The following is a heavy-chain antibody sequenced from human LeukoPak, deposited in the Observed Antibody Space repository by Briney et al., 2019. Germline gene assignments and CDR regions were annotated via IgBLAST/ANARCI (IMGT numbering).Heavy chain of an antibody. D-gene: IGHD6-19*01. CDR1: GFSFSSYG. J-gene: IGHJ4*02. Sequence: GGSLRLSCAASGFSFSSYGMHWVRQAPGKGLVWVAVIWYDGSNKYYADSVKGRFTISRDNSKITLYLQMNSLRAEDTAVYYCARTVAGAYYFDYWGQGTLVTVCS. CDR2: IWYDGSNK. CDR3: ARTVAGAYYFDY. V-gene: IGHV3-33*01.